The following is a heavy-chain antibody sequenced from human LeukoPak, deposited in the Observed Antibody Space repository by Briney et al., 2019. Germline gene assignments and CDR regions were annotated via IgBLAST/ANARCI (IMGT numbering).Heavy chain of an antibody. Sequence: GASVKVSCKASGYTFTGYYMHWVRQAPGQGLEWMGWINPNSGGTNYAQKFQGRVTMTRDTSISTAYMELSRLRSDDTAVYYCARDPSSSWNYYFDYWGQGTLVTASS. CDR2: INPNSGGT. J-gene: IGHJ4*02. CDR1: GYTFTGYY. V-gene: IGHV1-2*02. CDR3: ARDPSSSWNYYFDY. D-gene: IGHD6-13*01.